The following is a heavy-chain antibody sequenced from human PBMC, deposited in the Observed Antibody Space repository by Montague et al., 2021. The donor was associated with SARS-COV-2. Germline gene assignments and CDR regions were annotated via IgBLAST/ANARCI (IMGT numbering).Heavy chain of an antibody. CDR1: GFTFSSYW. J-gene: IGHJ4*02. V-gene: IGHV3-7*01. CDR3: ARDRGGSGSYYSEGFDY. D-gene: IGHD3-10*01. Sequence: SLRLSCAASGFTFSSYWMSWVRQAPGKGLEWVANIKQDGSEKYYVDSVKGRFTISRDNAKNSPYLQMNSLRAEDTAVYYCARDRGGSGSYYSEGFDYWGQGTLVTVSS. CDR2: IKQDGSEK.